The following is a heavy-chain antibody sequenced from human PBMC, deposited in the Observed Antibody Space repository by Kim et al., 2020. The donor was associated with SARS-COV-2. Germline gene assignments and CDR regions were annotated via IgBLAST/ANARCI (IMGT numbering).Heavy chain of an antibody. J-gene: IGHJ2*01. D-gene: IGHD1-1*01. CDR3: AKEPSGTTPARWYFDL. Sequence: VKGRFTISRDNSKNTRYLQMNSLRAEDTAVYYCAKEPSGTTPARWYFDLWGRGTLVTVSS. V-gene: IGHV3-23*01.